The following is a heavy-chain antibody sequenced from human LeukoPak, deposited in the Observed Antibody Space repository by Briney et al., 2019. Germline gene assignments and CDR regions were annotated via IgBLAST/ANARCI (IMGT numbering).Heavy chain of an antibody. D-gene: IGHD2-21*02. Sequence: PGGSLRLSCAASGFTFSSYAMNWVRQAPGEGLEWVSAITSTGSSTYYAGSVKGRFTISRDDFKNQLYLQMNSVRAEDAGVYFCAKEPRHCGADCFSLLDCWGQGTLVTVSS. CDR3: AKEPRHCGADCFSLLDC. CDR1: GFTFSSYA. J-gene: IGHJ4*02. V-gene: IGHV3-23*01. CDR2: ITSTGSST.